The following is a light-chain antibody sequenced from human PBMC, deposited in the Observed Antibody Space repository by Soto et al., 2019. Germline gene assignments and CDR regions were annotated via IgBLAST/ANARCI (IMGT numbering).Light chain of an antibody. CDR1: SSDVGGYNY. V-gene: IGLV2-14*03. J-gene: IGLJ1*01. Sequence: QSALTQPASVSGSPGQSISISCTGTSSDVGGYNYVSWHQQHPGKAPKLMIHDVSNRPSWVSNRFSGSKSGNTASLTISGLQAEDEADYYCSSYTTRSTDVFGTGTKLTVL. CDR2: DVS. CDR3: SSYTTRSTDV.